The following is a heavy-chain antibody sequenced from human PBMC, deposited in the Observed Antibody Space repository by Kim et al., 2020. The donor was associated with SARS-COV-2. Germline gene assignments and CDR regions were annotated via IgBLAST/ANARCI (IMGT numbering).Heavy chain of an antibody. CDR1: GFTFSSYS. V-gene: IGHV3-21*01. CDR2: ISSSSSYI. Sequence: GGSLRLSCAASGFTFSSYSMNWVRQAPGKGLEWVSSISSSSSYIYYADSVKGRFTISRDNAKNSLYLQMNSLRAEDTAVYYCARDTAAGSLSFDYWGQGTLVTVSS. D-gene: IGHD6-13*01. CDR3: ARDTAAGSLSFDY. J-gene: IGHJ4*02.